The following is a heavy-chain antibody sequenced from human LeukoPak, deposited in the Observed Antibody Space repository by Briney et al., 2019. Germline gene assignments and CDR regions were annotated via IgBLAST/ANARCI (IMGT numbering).Heavy chain of an antibody. D-gene: IGHD3-10*01. CDR2: IYYSGST. CDR1: GGSISSSPYY. V-gene: IGHV4-39*01. Sequence: SETLSLTCTVSGGSISSSPYYWGWIRQPPGKGLEWIGNIYYSGSTYYNSSLKSRLTISVDTSKNQFSLKLSSVTAADTAVYYCASVRRGFGDLSKYYSYYYMDVWGKGTTVTIPS. CDR3: ASVRRGFGDLSKYYSYYYMDV. J-gene: IGHJ6*03.